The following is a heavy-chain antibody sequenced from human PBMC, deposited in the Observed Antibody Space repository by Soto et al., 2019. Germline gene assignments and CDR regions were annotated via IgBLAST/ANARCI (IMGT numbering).Heavy chain of an antibody. D-gene: IGHD6-6*01. CDR1: GYTFTSYA. J-gene: IGHJ4*02. V-gene: IGHV1-3*01. CDR3: ARGSSSNEGWYYVDY. CDR2: INAGNGNT. Sequence: QVQLVQSGAEVKKPGASVKVSCKASGYTFTSYAMHWVRQAPGQRLEWMGWINAGNGNTKYSQKFQGRVTITRDTSASTAYMELSSLRSEDTAVYYCARGSSSNEGWYYVDYWGQGTLVTVAS.